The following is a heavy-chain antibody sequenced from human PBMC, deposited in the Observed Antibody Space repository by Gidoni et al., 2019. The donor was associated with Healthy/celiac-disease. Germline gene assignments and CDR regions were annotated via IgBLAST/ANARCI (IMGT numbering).Heavy chain of an antibody. J-gene: IGHJ5*02. CDR1: GGSSSGYY. CDR3: ARGRVLRYFDRVASCFDP. D-gene: IGHD3-9*01. Sequence: QVQLQQWGAGLWKPSETLYLTCAVYGGSSSGYYWSWIRQPPGKGLEWIGEINHSGSTNYNPSLKSRVTISVDTSKTQFSLKLSSVTAADTAVYYCARGRVLRYFDRVASCFDPWGQGTLVTVSS. CDR2: INHSGST. V-gene: IGHV4-34*01.